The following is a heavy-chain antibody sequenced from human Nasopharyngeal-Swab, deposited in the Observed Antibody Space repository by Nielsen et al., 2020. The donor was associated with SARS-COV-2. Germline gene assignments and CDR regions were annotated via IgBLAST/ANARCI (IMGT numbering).Heavy chain of an antibody. V-gene: IGHV1-24*01. J-gene: IGHJ5*02. CDR2: FDPEDGET. Sequence: WVRQAPGQGLEWMGGFDPEDGETIYAQKFQGRVTMTEDTPTDTAYMELSSLRSEDTAVYYCATGTVVGATGWFDPWGQGTLVTVSS. CDR3: ATGTVVGATGWFDP. D-gene: IGHD1-26*01.